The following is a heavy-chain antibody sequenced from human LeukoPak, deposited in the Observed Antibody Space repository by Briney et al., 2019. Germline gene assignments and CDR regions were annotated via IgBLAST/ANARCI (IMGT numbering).Heavy chain of an antibody. D-gene: IGHD1-26*01. CDR3: ARGVLYRNEGATKLPDYFDY. V-gene: IGHV4-34*01. CDR1: GGPFSGFY. Sequence: SETLSLTCAVYGGPFSGFYWSWIRQPPGKGLEWIGEINHSGSTNYNPSLKSRVTISIDTSKNQFSLKLSSVTAADTAVYYCARGVLYRNEGATKLPDYFDYWGQGTLVTVTS. CDR2: INHSGST. J-gene: IGHJ4*02.